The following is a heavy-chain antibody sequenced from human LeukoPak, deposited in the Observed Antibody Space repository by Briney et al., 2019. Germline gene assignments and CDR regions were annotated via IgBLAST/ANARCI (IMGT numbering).Heavy chain of an antibody. CDR1: GYTFTSYG. Sequence: ASVKVSCKASGYTFTSYGISWVRQAPGQGLEWMGWISAYNGNTNYAQKLQGRVTMTTDTSTSTAYMELRSLRSDDTAVYYCARAPPGIAAAGTNWFDPWGQGTLVTVSS. D-gene: IGHD6-13*01. CDR2: ISAYNGNT. V-gene: IGHV1-18*01. J-gene: IGHJ5*02. CDR3: ARAPPGIAAAGTNWFDP.